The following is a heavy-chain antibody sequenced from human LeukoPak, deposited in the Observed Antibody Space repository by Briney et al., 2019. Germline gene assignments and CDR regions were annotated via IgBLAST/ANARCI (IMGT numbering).Heavy chain of an antibody. CDR3: ARAFGGSYNIFAFDI. V-gene: IGHV3-53*01. CDR2: IYSGGNT. D-gene: IGHD1-26*01. CDR1: GFSVSSNY. Sequence: GGSLRLSCAASGFSVSSNYMSWVRQAPGKGLEWVSVIYSGGNTYYADSVKGRFTISRDNSKNTLYLQVNSLRAEDTAVYYCARAFGGSYNIFAFDIWGQGTMVTVSS. J-gene: IGHJ3*02.